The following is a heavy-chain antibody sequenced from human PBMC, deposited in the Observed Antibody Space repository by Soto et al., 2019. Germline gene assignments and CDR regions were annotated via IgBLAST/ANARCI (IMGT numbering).Heavy chain of an antibody. CDR1: GYTFTSYD. V-gene: IGHV1-8*01. CDR2: MNPNSGNT. D-gene: IGHD2-8*01. J-gene: IGHJ4*02. Sequence: QVQLVQSGAEVKEPGASVEVSCKASGYTFTSYDINWVRQATGQGLEWMGRMNPNSGNTVYAQKFQGRVTMTRSTSISTAYMELSSLRSEDTAVYFCARGFGTNSGGRDYWGQGTLVTVSS. CDR3: ARGFGTNSGGRDY.